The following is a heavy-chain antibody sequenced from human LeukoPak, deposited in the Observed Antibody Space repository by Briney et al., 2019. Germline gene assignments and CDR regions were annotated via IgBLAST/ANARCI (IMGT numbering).Heavy chain of an antibody. CDR2: INPNSGDP. Sequence: ASVKVSCKASGYTFTGYYMHWVRQAPGQGLEWMGRINPNSGDPNYPQKFQGRATMTRDTSISTAYMEMSSLTSDDTAVYYCARSARHCNNGVCFTDYYIDLWGKGTTVIVSS. J-gene: IGHJ6*03. CDR1: GYTFTGYY. D-gene: IGHD2-8*01. V-gene: IGHV1-2*06. CDR3: ARSARHCNNGVCFTDYYIDL.